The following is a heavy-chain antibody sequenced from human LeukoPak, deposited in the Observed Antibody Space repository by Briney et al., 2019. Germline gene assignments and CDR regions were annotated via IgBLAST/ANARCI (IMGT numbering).Heavy chain of an antibody. D-gene: IGHD6-19*01. J-gene: IGHJ4*02. V-gene: IGHV1-2*02. CDR3: ARERVTGGWGTFDY. CDR2: INPNSGGT. Sequence: ASVKVSCKASGYTFTGYYMHWVRQAPGRGLEWMGWINPNSGGTNYAQKFQGRVTMTRGTSISTAYMELSRLRSDDTAVYYCARERVTGGWGTFDYWGQGTLVTVSS. CDR1: GYTFTGYY.